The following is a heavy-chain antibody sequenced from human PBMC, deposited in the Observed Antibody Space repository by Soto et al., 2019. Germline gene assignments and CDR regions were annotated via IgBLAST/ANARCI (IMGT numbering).Heavy chain of an antibody. V-gene: IGHV3-23*01. CDR3: ATDLPGGADNHYGMDV. D-gene: IGHD1-1*01. CDR1: GFTLSNNA. J-gene: IGHJ6*02. CDR2: ISNSGGST. Sequence: EVQVLESGGGLVQPGGSLRLSCAASGFTLSNNAMSWVRQTPGKGLEWVSGISNSGGSTYYADSVKGRFTISRDTSKNTLYLQTNSLRAEDTAVYYCATDLPGGADNHYGMDVWGQGATVTVSS.